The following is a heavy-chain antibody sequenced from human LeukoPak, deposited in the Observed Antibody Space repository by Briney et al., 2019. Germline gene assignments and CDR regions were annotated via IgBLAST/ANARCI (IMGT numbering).Heavy chain of an antibody. D-gene: IGHD6-19*01. J-gene: IGHJ6*02. Sequence: PGRSLRLSCGASGSTLRNYWMHWVRQAPGKGLVWVSRINSDGTMTNYADSVKGRFTISRDNAKNTLHLQMNSLRAEDTAVYYCARGLAVAGNCMDVWGQGTTVTVSS. CDR3: ARGLAVAGNCMDV. CDR2: INSDGTMT. CDR1: GSTLRNYW. V-gene: IGHV3-74*01.